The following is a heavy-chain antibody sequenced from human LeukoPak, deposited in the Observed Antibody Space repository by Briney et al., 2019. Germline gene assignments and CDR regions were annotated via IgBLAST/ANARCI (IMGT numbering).Heavy chain of an antibody. D-gene: IGHD3-22*01. CDR2: IYHGGGT. V-gene: IGHV4-30-2*01. CDR1: GGSISSGGYS. J-gene: IGHJ4*02. Sequence: PSETLSLTCAVSGGSISSGGYSWSWIRQPPGKGLEWIGYIYHGGGTYYNPSLESRVTISIDRSKNQFSLKLTSVTAADTAVYYCARNTYYFDRSGYPLSSGFDYWGQGTLVTVSS. CDR3: ARNTYYFDRSGYPLSSGFDY.